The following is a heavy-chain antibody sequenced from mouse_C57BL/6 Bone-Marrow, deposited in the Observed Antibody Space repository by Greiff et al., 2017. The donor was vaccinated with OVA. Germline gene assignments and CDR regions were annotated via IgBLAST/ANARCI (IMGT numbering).Heavy chain of an antibody. V-gene: IGHV2-2*01. CDR3: ARAYYGSSWGFAY. D-gene: IGHD1-1*01. CDR1: GFSLTSYG. CDR2: IWSGGST. J-gene: IGHJ3*01. Sequence: VQGVESGPGLVQPSQSLSITCTVSGFSLTSYGVHWVRQSPGKGLEWLGVIWSGGSTDYNAAFISSLSISKDNSKSQVFFKMNRLQADDTAIYYCARAYYGSSWGFAYWGQGTLVTVSA.